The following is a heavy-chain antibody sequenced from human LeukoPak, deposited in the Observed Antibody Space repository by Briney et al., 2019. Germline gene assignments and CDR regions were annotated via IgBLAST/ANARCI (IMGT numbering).Heavy chain of an antibody. J-gene: IGHJ6*03. D-gene: IGHD2-2*01. Sequence: ASVKVSCKASGYTFTGYYMHWVRQAPGQGLEWMGWINPNSGGTNYAQKFQGRVTMTRDTSISTAYMELSRLRSDDTAVYYCARAPYCSSTSCSYYYYYYYMDVWGKGTTVTVSS. CDR2: INPNSGGT. V-gene: IGHV1-2*02. CDR3: ARAPYCSSTSCSYYYYYYYMDV. CDR1: GYTFTGYY.